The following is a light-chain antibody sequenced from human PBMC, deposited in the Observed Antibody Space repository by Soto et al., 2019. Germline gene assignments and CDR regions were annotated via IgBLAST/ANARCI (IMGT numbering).Light chain of an antibody. V-gene: IGLV2-14*03. CDR3: SSYTISRTYV. CDR2: NVY. CDR1: SSDVGAYNF. J-gene: IGLJ1*01. Sequence: QSALTQPASVSGSPGQSITISCTGTSSDVGAYNFVSWHQQHPGKAPKLIIYNVYDRPSGISYRFSGSKSGNTASLTISGLQGEDGAGYYCSSYTISRTYVFGTGTQLTVL.